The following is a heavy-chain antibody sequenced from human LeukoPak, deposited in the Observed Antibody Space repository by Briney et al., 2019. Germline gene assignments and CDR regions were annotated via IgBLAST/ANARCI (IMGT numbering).Heavy chain of an antibody. V-gene: IGHV4-34*01. Sequence: PSETLSLTCAVYGGSFSGYYWSWIRQPPGKGLEWIAEINESGGTNYNPSLKSRVTISVDTSKNQFSLKLSSVTAADTAVYYCARVLAAAGNNWFDPWGQGTLVTVSS. CDR3: ARVLAAAGNNWFDP. CDR2: INESGGT. CDR1: GGSFSGYY. D-gene: IGHD6-13*01. J-gene: IGHJ5*02.